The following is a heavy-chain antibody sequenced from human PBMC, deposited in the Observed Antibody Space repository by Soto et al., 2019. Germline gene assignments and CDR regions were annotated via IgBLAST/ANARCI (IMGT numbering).Heavy chain of an antibody. CDR3: ARVIKEQMSGRSGSYRYYMDV. V-gene: IGHV4-31*03. J-gene: IGHJ6*03. Sequence: SETLSLTCTVSGGSINSGDCYWSWIRQHPGKGLEWIGYIYYSGITFYSPSLKSRVTISVDTSKNQFSLNLSSVTAADTAVYYCARVIKEQMSGRSGSYRYYMDVWGKGTTVTVSS. CDR2: IYYSGIT. D-gene: IGHD3-10*01. CDR1: GGSINSGDCY.